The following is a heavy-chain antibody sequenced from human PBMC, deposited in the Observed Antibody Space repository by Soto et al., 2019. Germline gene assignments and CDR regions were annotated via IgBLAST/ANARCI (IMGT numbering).Heavy chain of an antibody. D-gene: IGHD3-10*01. CDR2: ISSSSSYI. Sequence: GGSLRLSCAASGFTFSSYSMNWVRQAPGKGLEWVSSISSSSSYIYYADSVKGRFTISRDNAKNSLYLQMNSLRAEDTAVYYCARIRSGLSGIDHWGQGTLVTVSS. CDR3: ARIRSGLSGIDH. CDR1: GFTFSSYS. J-gene: IGHJ4*02. V-gene: IGHV3-21*01.